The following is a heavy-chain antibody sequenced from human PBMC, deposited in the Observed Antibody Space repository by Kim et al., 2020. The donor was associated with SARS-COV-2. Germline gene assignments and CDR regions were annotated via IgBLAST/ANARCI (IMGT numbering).Heavy chain of an antibody. J-gene: IGHJ6*02. CDR2: ISGDGGST. CDR3: ATSRGYCSSTSCYDIRYYYYYGMDV. CDR1: GFTFDDYA. Sequence: GGSLRLSCAASGFTFDDYAMHWVRQAPGKGLEWVSLISGDGGSTYYADSVKGRFTISRDNSKNSLYLQMNSLRTEDTALYYCATSRGYCSSTSCYDIRYYYYYGMDVWGQGTTVTVSS. D-gene: IGHD2-2*01. V-gene: IGHV3-43*02.